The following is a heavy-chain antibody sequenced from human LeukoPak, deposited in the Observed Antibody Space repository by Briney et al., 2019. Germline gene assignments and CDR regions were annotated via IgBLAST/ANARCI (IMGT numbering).Heavy chain of an antibody. V-gene: IGHV3-30*18. CDR2: ISFDGVNK. CDR3: AKGLKISGWYYFGY. Sequence: GGSLRLSCATSGFTFSKYGMHWVRQAPGKGLEWVAVISFDGVNKYYADSVKGRFTISRDNSENTLWLQLNSLRAEDTALYYCAKGLKISGWYYFGYWGQGTLVTVSS. J-gene: IGHJ4*02. CDR1: GFTFSKYG. D-gene: IGHD6-19*01.